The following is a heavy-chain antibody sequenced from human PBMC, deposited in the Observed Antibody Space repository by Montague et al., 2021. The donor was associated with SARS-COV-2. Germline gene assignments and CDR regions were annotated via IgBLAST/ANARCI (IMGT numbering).Heavy chain of an antibody. V-gene: IGHV4-34*01. Sequence: SETLSLTCGVYGGSFSGHYWTWIRQSPGKGLEWIGEINHSGSANYNPSLRSRVTISVDTSKNQFSLKLRSVTAADTAVYYCARGRIEVSMIVVVMTGASYYMDVWGIGTTVTVPS. J-gene: IGHJ6*03. CDR1: GGSFSGHY. CDR3: ARGRIEVSMIVVVMTGASYYMDV. D-gene: IGHD3-22*01. CDR2: INHSGSA.